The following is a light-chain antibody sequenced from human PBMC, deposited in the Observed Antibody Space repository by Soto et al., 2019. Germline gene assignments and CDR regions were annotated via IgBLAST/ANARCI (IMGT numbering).Light chain of an antibody. CDR2: AAS. Sequence: DIQMTQSPSSLSASVGDRVTISCRASQSISSYLNWYQQKPGKAPKLLIYAASRLQSGFPSRLSSSGSGTDFDLTISSLQPEDFETYYCQPSYSTPYTFGQGTKLEFK. V-gene: IGKV1-39*01. CDR1: QSISSY. CDR3: QPSYSTPYT. J-gene: IGKJ2*01.